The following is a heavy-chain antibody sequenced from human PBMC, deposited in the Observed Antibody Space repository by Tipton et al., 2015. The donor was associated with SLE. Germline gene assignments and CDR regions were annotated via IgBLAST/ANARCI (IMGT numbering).Heavy chain of an antibody. CDR1: GGSISSYY. V-gene: IGHV4-59*08. CDR3: ARHHGSGWLYGLDV. Sequence: TLSLTCTVSGGSISSYYWSWIRQPPGKGLEWIGYIYYSGTTYYNPSLKSRVTISVDTSKNQFSLKLSSVTATDTAVYYCARHHGSGWLYGLDVWGQGTTVTVSS. J-gene: IGHJ6*02. CDR2: IYYSGTT. D-gene: IGHD6-19*01.